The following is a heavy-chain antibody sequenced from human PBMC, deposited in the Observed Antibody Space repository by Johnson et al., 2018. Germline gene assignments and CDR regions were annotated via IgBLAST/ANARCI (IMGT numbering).Heavy chain of an antibody. J-gene: IGHJ3*01. CDR1: GFDFSNYW. CDR3: ARRHVTSARTAFDL. Sequence: EVQLLETGGILVQPGGSLRLSCTASGFDFSNYWMTWVRQTPGRGLEWLANIKRDGSEKYYVASLSGRVTLSRDNAKNSLYLQMNSLTVEDTGVYYCARRHVTSARTAFDLWGQGTMVTVSS. CDR2: IKRDGSEK. V-gene: IGHV3-7*01. D-gene: IGHD2-21*02.